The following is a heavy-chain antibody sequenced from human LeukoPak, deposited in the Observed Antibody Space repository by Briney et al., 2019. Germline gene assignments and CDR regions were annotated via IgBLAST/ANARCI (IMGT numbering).Heavy chain of an antibody. CDR2: ISAYNGNT. J-gene: IGHJ5*02. Sequence: VASVKVSCKASGYTFTSYAISWVRQAPGQGLEWMGWISAYNGNTNYAQKLQGRVTMTTDTSTSTAYMELRRLRSDDTAVYYCARGRSLRGNLRFDPWGQGTLVTVSS. CDR3: ARGRSLRGNLRFDP. CDR1: GYTFTSYA. V-gene: IGHV1-18*01. D-gene: IGHD3-16*02.